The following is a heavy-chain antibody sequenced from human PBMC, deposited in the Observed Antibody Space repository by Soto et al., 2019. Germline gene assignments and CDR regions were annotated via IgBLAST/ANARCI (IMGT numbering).Heavy chain of an antibody. V-gene: IGHV1-8*01. Sequence: ASVKVSFKASGYTFTSYDINWVRQATGQGLEWMGWMNPNSGNTGYAQKFQGRVTMTRNTSISTAYMELSSLRSEDTAVSYCARCDITMIVPRYYYGMDVWGQGTTVTVAS. D-gene: IGHD3-22*01. J-gene: IGHJ6*02. CDR1: GYTFTSYD. CDR2: MNPNSGNT. CDR3: ARCDITMIVPRYYYGMDV.